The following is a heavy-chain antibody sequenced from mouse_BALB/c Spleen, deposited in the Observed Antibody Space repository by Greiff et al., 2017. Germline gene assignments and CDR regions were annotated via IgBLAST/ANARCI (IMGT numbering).Heavy chain of an antibody. J-gene: IGHJ3*01. V-gene: IGHV2-9*02. CDR2: IWAGGST. Sequence: LGVIWAGGSTNYNSALMSRLSISKDNSKSQVFLKMNSLQTDDTAMYYCARVGPFAYWGQGTLVTVSA. D-gene: IGHD3-1*01. CDR3: ARVGPFAY.